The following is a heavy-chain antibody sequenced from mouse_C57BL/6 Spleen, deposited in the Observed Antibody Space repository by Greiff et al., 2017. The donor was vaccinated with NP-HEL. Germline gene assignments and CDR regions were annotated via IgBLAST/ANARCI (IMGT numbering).Heavy chain of an antibody. CDR2: ISYDGSN. CDR1: GYSITSGYY. J-gene: IGHJ2*01. Sequence: EVHLVESGPGLVKPSQSLSLTCSVTGYSITSGYYWNWIRQFPGNKLEWMGYISYDGSNNYNPSLKNRISITRDTSKNQFFLKLNSVTTEDTATYYCARGWLLGSYYFDYWGQGTTLTVSS. D-gene: IGHD2-3*01. V-gene: IGHV3-6*01. CDR3: ARGWLLGSYYFDY.